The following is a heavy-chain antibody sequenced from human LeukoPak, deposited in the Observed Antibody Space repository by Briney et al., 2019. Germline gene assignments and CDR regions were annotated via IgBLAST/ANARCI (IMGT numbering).Heavy chain of an antibody. Sequence: PGGSLRLSCAASGFTFSSYTMSWVRQAPGKGLEWVSTITTSDGNTYYADSVKGRFTVSRDNSKNTLYLQMNSLRAEDTAVYYCARDDPAMVIWGQGTLVTVSS. CDR1: GFTFSSYT. CDR2: ITTSDGNT. CDR3: ARDDPAMVI. J-gene: IGHJ4*02. D-gene: IGHD5-18*01. V-gene: IGHV3-23*01.